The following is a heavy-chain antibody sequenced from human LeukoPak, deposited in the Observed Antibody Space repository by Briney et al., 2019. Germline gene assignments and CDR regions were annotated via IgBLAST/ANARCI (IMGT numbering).Heavy chain of an antibody. V-gene: IGHV3-11*01. CDR1: GFTFSDYY. Sequence: GGSLRLSCAASGFTFSDYYMSWIRQARGKGLEWVSYISSSGSTIYYADSVKGRFTISRDNAKNSLYLQMNSLRAEDTAVYYCARGGSSGWFSARQFDYWGQGTLVTVSS. J-gene: IGHJ4*02. CDR3: ARGGSSGWFSARQFDY. CDR2: ISSSGSTI. D-gene: IGHD6-19*01.